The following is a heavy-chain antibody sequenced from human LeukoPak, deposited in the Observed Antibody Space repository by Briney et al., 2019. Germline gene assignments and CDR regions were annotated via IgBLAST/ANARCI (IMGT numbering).Heavy chain of an antibody. CDR3: AKASIAGAIGVLDY. D-gene: IGHD1-26*01. CDR1: GFTFNNYW. Sequence: GGSLRLSCAAFGFTFNNYWMSWVGQAPGKGLEWVANINQDGSGKHYVDSVKGRFTISRDNAKNSLYLQMNSLRAEDTAVYFCAKASIAGAIGVLDYWGPGTLVTVSS. J-gene: IGHJ4*02. CDR2: INQDGSGK. V-gene: IGHV3-7*01.